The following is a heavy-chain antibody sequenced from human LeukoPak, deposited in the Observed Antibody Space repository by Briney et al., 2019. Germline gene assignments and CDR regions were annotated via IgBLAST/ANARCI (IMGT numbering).Heavy chain of an antibody. J-gene: IGHJ4*02. V-gene: IGHV1-18*01. CDR2: ISAYNGNT. CDR1: GYTFTSYG. Sequence: ASVKVSCKASGYTFTSYGISWVRQAPGQGLEWMGWISAYNGNTNYAQKLQGRVTMTTDTSTSTAYMELRSLRSDDTAVYYCAREIVGALSYYFGYWGQGTLVTVSS. CDR3: AREIVGALSYYFGY. D-gene: IGHD1-26*01.